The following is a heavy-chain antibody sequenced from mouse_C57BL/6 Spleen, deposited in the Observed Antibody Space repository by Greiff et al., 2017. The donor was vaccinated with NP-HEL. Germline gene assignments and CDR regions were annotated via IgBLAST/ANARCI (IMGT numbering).Heavy chain of an antibody. CDR3: ARWDDYFDY. Sequence: QQSCKASGYTFPRYWMHLVKQRPGRGLEGVGRIDPNSGGTKYNEKFKSKATLTVDKPSSTAYMQLSSLTSEDSAVYYCARWDDYFDYWGQGTTLTVSS. CDR1: GYTFPRYW. J-gene: IGHJ2*01. D-gene: IGHD4-1*01. CDR2: IDPNSGGT. V-gene: IGHV1-72*01.